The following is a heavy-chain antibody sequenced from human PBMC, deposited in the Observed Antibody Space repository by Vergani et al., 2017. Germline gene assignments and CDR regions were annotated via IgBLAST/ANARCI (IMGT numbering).Heavy chain of an antibody. V-gene: IGHV1-46*03. J-gene: IGHJ4*02. CDR1: GYTFTGYY. D-gene: IGHD6-13*01. CDR3: ARDSEDSSAAGLFDY. Sequence: QVQLVQSGAEVKKPGASVKVSCKASGYTFTGYYMHWVRQAPGQGLEWMGIINPSGGSTSYAQKFQGRVTMTRDTSTSTVYMELSSLRSEDTAVYYCARDSEDSSAAGLFDYWGQGTLVTVSS. CDR2: INPSGGST.